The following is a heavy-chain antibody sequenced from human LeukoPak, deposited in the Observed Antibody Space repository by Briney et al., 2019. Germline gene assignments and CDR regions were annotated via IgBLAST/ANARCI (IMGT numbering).Heavy chain of an antibody. CDR2: INPNSGGT. D-gene: IGHD3-3*01. Sequence: GASVKVSCKASGYTFTGYYMHWVRQAPGQGLAWMGWINPNSGGTNYAQKFQGRVTMTRDTSISTAYMELSRLRSDDTAVYYCARVPSMTIFHGMDVWGQGTTVTVSS. CDR3: ARVPSMTIFHGMDV. CDR1: GYTFTGYY. J-gene: IGHJ6*02. V-gene: IGHV1-2*02.